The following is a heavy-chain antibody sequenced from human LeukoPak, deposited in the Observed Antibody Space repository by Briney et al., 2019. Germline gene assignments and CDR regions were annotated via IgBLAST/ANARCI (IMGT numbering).Heavy chain of an antibody. CDR2: IYYSGST. CDR3: ARSGSVSAVPHFDP. J-gene: IGHJ5*02. D-gene: IGHD2-2*01. CDR1: GGSISSGGYY. Sequence: SQTLSLTCTVSGGSISSGGYYWSWIRQHPGKGLEWIGYIYYSGSTYYNPSLKSRVTISVDTSKNQFSLKLSSVTVADTAVYYCARSGSVSAVPHFDPWGQGTLVTVSS. V-gene: IGHV4-31*03.